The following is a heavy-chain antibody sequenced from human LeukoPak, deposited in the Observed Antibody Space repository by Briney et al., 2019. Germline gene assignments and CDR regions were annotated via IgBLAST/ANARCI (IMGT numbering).Heavy chain of an antibody. D-gene: IGHD5-12*01. V-gene: IGHV4-34*12. CDR1: GGSLSGYY. CDR2: VIHSQSI. Sequence: SETLSLTCAVSGGSLSGYYWSWIRQSPGKGLEWIGEVIHSQSINLNPSLMSRLAISVDTSKNQFSLRLSSVTAADTAVNFCVRDNRGGGMNASGYYRYHYNGLDVWGQGTTVTVSS. J-gene: IGHJ6*02. CDR3: VRDNRGGGMNASGYYRYHYNGLDV.